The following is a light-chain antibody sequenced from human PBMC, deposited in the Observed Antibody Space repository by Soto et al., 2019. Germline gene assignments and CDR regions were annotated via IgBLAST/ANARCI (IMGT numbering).Light chain of an antibody. J-gene: IGKJ4*01. CDR2: DAS. CDR1: QSVSSF. Sequence: EIEGTQYQATLSLSPGERATLSCRASQSVSSFVAWYQQKPGQSPRLLIYDASNRASGIPARFTGSGSGTDFTLTISRLEPEDFAVYYCQQFSSYPLTFGGGTKVDIK. V-gene: IGKV3-11*01. CDR3: QQFSSYPLT.